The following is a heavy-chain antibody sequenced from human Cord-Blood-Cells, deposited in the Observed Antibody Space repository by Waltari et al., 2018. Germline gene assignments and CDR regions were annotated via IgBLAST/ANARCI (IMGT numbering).Heavy chain of an antibody. J-gene: IGHJ3*02. CDR1: GYSISSGYY. CDR2: IYHSGGP. CDR3: ARGGKGDAFDI. Sequence: QVQLQESGPGLVKPSETLSLTCTVSGYSISSGYYWGWIRQPPGKGLEWIGSIYHSGGPYYNPSLKSRVTISVDTSKNQFSLKLSSVTAADTAVYYCARGGKGDAFDIWGQGTMVTVSS. V-gene: IGHV4-38-2*02. D-gene: IGHD3-16*01.